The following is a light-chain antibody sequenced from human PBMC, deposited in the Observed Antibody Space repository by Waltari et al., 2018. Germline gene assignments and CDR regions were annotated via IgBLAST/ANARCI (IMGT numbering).Light chain of an antibody. CDR2: DAS. CDR1: QDISNY. CDR3: QQYENLPPF. V-gene: IGKV1-33*01. Sequence: DIQMTQSPSSLSASVGDRVTITCQASQDISNYLNWYQQKPGKAPKLLIYDASNLETAVPSRFSGSGSGTDFIFTISSLQPEDIATYYCQQYENLPPFFGQGTKLEIK. J-gene: IGKJ2*01.